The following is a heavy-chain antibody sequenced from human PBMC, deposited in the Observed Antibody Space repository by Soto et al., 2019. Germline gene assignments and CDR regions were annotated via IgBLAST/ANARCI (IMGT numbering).Heavy chain of an antibody. CDR1: GFTFSSYG. CDR3: ARGDCWSGAGEYYYYYYGMDV. J-gene: IGHJ6*02. D-gene: IGHD3-3*01. CDR2: IWYDGSNK. Sequence: QVQLVESGGGVVQPGRSLRLSCAASGFTFSSYGMHWVRQAPGKGLEWVAVIWYDGSNKYYADSVKGRFTISRDNSKNTLYLQMNSLRAEDTAVYYCARGDCWSGAGEYYYYYYGMDVWGQGTTVTVSS. V-gene: IGHV3-33*01.